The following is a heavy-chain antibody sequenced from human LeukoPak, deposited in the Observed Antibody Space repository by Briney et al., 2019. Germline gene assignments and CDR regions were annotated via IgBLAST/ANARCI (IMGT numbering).Heavy chain of an antibody. CDR1: EFTFSSYW. CDR3: VRDASYYDYVWGSYSNYYYGMDV. V-gene: IGHV3-7*01. Sequence: GGSLRLSCAASEFTFSSYWMSWVRQAPGKGLEWVANIKQDGSEKYYVDSVKGRFTISRDNAKNSLYLQMNSLRAEDTAVYYCVRDASYYDYVWGSYSNYYYGMDVWGQGTTVTVSS. J-gene: IGHJ6*02. CDR2: IKQDGSEK. D-gene: IGHD3-16*01.